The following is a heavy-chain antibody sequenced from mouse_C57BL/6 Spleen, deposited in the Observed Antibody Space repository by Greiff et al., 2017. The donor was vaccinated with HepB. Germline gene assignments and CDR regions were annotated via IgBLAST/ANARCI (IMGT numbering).Heavy chain of an antibody. Sequence: VQLQQSGAELVRPGASVKLSCTASGFNIKDDYMHWVKQRPEQGLEWIGWIDPENGDTEYASKFQGKATITAYTSSNTAYLQLSSLTSEDTAVYYCTTGYYGSRAWFAYWGQGTLVTVSA. CDR2: IDPENGDT. V-gene: IGHV14-4*01. CDR1: GFNIKDDY. J-gene: IGHJ3*01. CDR3: TTGYYGSRAWFAY. D-gene: IGHD1-1*01.